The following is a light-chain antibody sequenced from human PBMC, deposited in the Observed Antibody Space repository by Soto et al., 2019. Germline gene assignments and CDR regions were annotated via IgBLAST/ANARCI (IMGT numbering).Light chain of an antibody. V-gene: IGKV1-9*01. CDR2: GAS. CDR1: QGISSD. CDR3: QQADSFPVT. J-gene: IGKJ2*01. Sequence: IQLTQSPSSLSASVGDRVTITCRASQGISSDLAWFQQKPGKAPKLLIYGASSLQSGVPSRFSGSGSGTEFTLTITSLQSEDFATYFCQQADSFPVTFGQGTKVDIK.